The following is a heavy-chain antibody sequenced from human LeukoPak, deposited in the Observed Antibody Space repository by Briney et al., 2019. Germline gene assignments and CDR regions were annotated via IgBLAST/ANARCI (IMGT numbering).Heavy chain of an antibody. V-gene: IGHV3-9*03. D-gene: IGHD3-16*01. CDR1: GFTFDDYA. CDR2: ISWNSGSI. CDR3: AKDGGPMLNPGPEDAFDI. J-gene: IGHJ3*02. Sequence: PGGSLRLSCAASGFTFDDYAMHWVRQAPGKGLEWVSGISWNSGSIGYADSVKGRFTISRDNAKNSLYLQMNSLRAEDMALYYCAKDGGPMLNPGPEDAFDIWGQGTMVTVSS.